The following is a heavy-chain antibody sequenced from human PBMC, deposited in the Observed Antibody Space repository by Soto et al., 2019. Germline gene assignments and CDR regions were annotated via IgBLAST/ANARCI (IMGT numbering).Heavy chain of an antibody. Sequence: EAQLVESGGGLVKPGGSLRLACAASGFTFSTYTLNWVRQAPGKGLEWVSSISTSGDSTYYEDSLRGRFTISRDNARASLYLQMDSLRVEDTAMYYCTRDYTGRGYFDHWGQGSLVTVSS. D-gene: IGHD2-8*02. CDR1: GFTFSTYT. CDR3: TRDYTGRGYFDH. J-gene: IGHJ4*02. V-gene: IGHV3-21*01. CDR2: ISTSGDST.